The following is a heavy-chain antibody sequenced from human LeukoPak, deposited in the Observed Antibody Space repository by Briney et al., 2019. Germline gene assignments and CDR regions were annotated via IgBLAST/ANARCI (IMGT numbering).Heavy chain of an antibody. CDR2: ISYFGST. CDR3: ARDGDTAMILFAFDI. D-gene: IGHD5-18*01. V-gene: IGHV4-59*01. Sequence: NPSETLSLTCTVSGGSISSYYWSWIRQPPGKGLEWIGYISYFGSTNYNPSLESRVTMSVDTSKNQFSLKLSSMTAADTAVYYCARDGDTAMILFAFDIWGQGTMVTVSS. J-gene: IGHJ3*02. CDR1: GGSISSYY.